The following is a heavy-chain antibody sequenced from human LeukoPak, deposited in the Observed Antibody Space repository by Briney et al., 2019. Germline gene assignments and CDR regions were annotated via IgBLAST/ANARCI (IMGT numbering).Heavy chain of an antibody. J-gene: IGHJ4*02. CDR1: GFTFSSYA. V-gene: IGHV3-30-3*01. CDR3: ARELIVAPDY. CDR2: ISYDGSNK. Sequence: GGSLRLSCAASGFTFSSYAMHWVRQAPGKRLEWVAVISYDGSNKYYADSVKGRFTISRDNSKNTLYLQMNSLRAEDTAVYYCARELIVAPDYWGQGTLVTVSS. D-gene: IGHD2-15*01.